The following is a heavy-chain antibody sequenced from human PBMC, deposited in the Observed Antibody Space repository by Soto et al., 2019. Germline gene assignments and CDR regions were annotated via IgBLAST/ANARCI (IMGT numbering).Heavy chain of an antibody. D-gene: IGHD5-18*01. Sequence: GGSLRLXCAASGFTFSSYWMHWVRQAPGKGLVWVSRINSDGSSTSYADSVKGRFTISRDNAKNTLYLQMNSLGAEDTAVYYCARVDEPGYSYGSFDPWGQGTLVTVSS. CDR3: ARVDEPGYSYGSFDP. CDR2: INSDGSST. V-gene: IGHV3-74*01. J-gene: IGHJ5*02. CDR1: GFTFSSYW.